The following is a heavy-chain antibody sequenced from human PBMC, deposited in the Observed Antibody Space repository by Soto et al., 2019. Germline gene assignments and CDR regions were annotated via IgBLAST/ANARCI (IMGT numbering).Heavy chain of an antibody. J-gene: IGHJ4*02. V-gene: IGHV4-59*08. Sequence: QVQLQESGPGLVKPSETLSLTCTVYGGSINSYCWSWIRQPPGKGLEWIGYNFDSGNANYNPSPKILPPLAVNPSKNQSPLKLTSLPAADRAVYYFGRHRRTPVTKSYFDNWGQGALVTVSS. CDR2: NFDSGNA. D-gene: IGHD2-8*01. CDR1: GGSINSYC. CDR3: GRHRRTPVTKSYFDN.